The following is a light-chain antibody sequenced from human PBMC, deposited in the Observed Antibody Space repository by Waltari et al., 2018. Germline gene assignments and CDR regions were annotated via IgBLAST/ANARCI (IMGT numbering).Light chain of an antibody. CDR2: GAS. Sequence: EIVMMQSPATLSVSPGERATPSCRASQSVSSNLAWYQQKPGQAPRLLIYGASTRATGIPARFSGSGSGTEFTLTISSLQSEDFAVYYCQQYNNWPPYTFGQGTKLEIK. V-gene: IGKV3D-15*01. CDR1: QSVSSN. J-gene: IGKJ2*01. CDR3: QQYNNWPPYT.